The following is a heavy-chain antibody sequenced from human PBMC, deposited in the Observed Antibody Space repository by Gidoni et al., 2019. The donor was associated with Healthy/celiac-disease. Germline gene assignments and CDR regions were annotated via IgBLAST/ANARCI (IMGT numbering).Heavy chain of an antibody. CDR2: IWYDGSNK. CDR3: ARYCVVPAARGDYYYGMDV. V-gene: IGHV3-33*01. J-gene: IGHJ6*02. Sequence: GFTFRSYGMHWVRQAPGKGLEWVAVIWYDGSNKYYADSVKGRFTISRDNSKNTLYLQMNSLRAEDTAVYYCARYCVVPAARGDYYYGMDVWGQGTTVTVSS. D-gene: IGHD2-2*01. CDR1: GFTFRSYG.